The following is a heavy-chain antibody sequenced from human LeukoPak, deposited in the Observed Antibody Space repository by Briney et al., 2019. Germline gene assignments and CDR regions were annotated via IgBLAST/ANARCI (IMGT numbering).Heavy chain of an antibody. V-gene: IGHV3-74*01. D-gene: IGHD4-17*01. CDR1: GFTFSSYW. CDR2: IYTDGSST. Sequence: PGGCLRLSCAASGFTFSSYWMHWVSQAPGKGMVWVPCIYTDGSSTSYADSVEGRFTIASDNAENTLYLQMNSLRAEDTAVYYCARGLRNDYGDYGPDYWGQGTLVTVFS. J-gene: IGHJ4*02. CDR3: ARGLRNDYGDYGPDY.